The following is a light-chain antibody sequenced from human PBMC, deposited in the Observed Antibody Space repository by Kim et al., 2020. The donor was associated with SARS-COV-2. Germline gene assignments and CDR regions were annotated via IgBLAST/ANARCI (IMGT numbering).Light chain of an antibody. CDR3: QQSARSPRT. CDR2: GAS. J-gene: IGKJ4*01. CDR1: QSLNDNY. Sequence: DIVLTQSPASLSLSPGESVTLSCKASQSLNDNYVAWYQQKPGQAPRLLVYGASSRAPGIPDRFSGSGSGTDFTLTISRLEPEDFAVYYCQQSARSPRTFGGGTKVDIK. V-gene: IGKV3-20*01.